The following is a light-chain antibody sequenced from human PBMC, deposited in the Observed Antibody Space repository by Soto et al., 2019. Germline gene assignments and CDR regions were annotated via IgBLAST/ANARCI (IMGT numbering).Light chain of an antibody. CDR2: EVS. CDR3: SSYAGSNDFV. CDR1: SSDVGAYDF. V-gene: IGLV2-8*01. Sequence: LTQPPSASGSPGQSVTLSCTGTSSDVGAYDFVSWYQQHPGKAPKLVIFEVSKRPSGVPDRFSGSKSGNTASLTVSGLQAEDEADYYCSSYAGSNDFVFGTGTKVTVL. J-gene: IGLJ1*01.